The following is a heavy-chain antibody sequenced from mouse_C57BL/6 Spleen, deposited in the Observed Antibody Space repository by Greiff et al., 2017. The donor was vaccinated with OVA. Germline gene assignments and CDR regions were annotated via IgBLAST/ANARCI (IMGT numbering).Heavy chain of an antibody. Sequence: QVQLQPPGAELVMPGASVKLSCKASGYTFTSYWMHWVQPSPGHGLEWLAEIAPSDSYTNYNQKFKGKSTLTVDKSSSTAYMQLSSLTSEDSAVYYGARALTVFDDWGQGTTLTVSS. CDR1: GYTFTSYW. CDR2: IAPSDSYT. D-gene: IGHD4-1*01. J-gene: IGHJ2*01. V-gene: IGHV1-69*01. CDR3: ARALTVFDD.